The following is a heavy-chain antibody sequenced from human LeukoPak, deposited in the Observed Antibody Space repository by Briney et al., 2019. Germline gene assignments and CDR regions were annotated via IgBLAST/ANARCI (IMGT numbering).Heavy chain of an antibody. Sequence: GASVKVSCKASGYTFTGYYMHWVRQAPGQGLEWMGWINPNSGGTNYAQKFQGRVTMTRDTSISTAYMELSSLRSEDMAVYYCAREGYDFWSGYHLFDYWGQGTLVTVSS. V-gene: IGHV1-2*02. CDR2: INPNSGGT. CDR1: GYTFTGYY. D-gene: IGHD3-3*01. J-gene: IGHJ4*02. CDR3: AREGYDFWSGYHLFDY.